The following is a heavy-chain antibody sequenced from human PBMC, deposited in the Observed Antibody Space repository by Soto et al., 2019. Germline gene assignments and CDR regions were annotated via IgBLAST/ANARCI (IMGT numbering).Heavy chain of an antibody. J-gene: IGHJ4*02. D-gene: IGHD6-13*01. CDR2: IVVDSGNT. Sequence: ASVKVSCKASGFTFTSSAVQWVRQARGQRLEWMGWIVVDSGNTNYAQKFQERVTITTDTSTSTAYMELRSLRSDDTAVYYCAIYSSSWPWEDYWGQGTLVTVSS. CDR3: AIYSSSWPWEDY. V-gene: IGHV1-58*01. CDR1: GFTFTSSA.